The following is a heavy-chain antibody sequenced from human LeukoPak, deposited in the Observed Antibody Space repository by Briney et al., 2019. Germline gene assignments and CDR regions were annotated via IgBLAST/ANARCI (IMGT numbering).Heavy chain of an antibody. V-gene: IGHV3-30*03. D-gene: IGHD1-14*01. CDR1: GFTFSDSG. CDR3: ARGVGPSPEPYAFDI. J-gene: IGHJ3*02. CDR2: ISFDGSRR. Sequence: RGSLRLSCAASGFTFSDSGMHWVRQAPGKGLEWVAIISFDGSRRFYADSVRGRFTVSRDNSKNTLFLQMDSLSADDTGVYYCARGVGPSPEPYAFDIWGQGTMVTVSS.